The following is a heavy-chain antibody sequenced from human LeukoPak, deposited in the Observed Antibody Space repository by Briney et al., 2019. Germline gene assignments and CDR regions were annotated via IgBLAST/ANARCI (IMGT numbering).Heavy chain of an antibody. D-gene: IGHD3-22*01. Sequence: GRSLRLSCAASGFTFSSCAMHWVRQAPGKGLEWVAVISYDGSNKYYADSVKGRFTISRDNSKNTLYLQMNSLRAEDTAVYYCARGNYYDSSGYYYWGQGTLVTVSS. CDR3: ARGNYYDSSGYYY. V-gene: IGHV3-30-3*01. CDR1: GFTFSSCA. CDR2: ISYDGSNK. J-gene: IGHJ4*02.